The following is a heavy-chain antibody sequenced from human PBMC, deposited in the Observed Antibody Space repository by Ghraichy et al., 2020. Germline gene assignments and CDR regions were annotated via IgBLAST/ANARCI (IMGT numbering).Heavy chain of an antibody. CDR2: INHSGST. CDR3: ARRGYCSGGSCYSDDYYFDY. Sequence: SETLSLTCAVYGGSFSGYYWSWIRQPPGKGLEWIGEINHSGSTNYNPSLKSRVTISVDTSKNQFSLKLSSVTAADTALYYCARRGYCSGGSCYSDDYYFDYWGQGTLVTVSS. CDR1: GGSFSGYY. J-gene: IGHJ4*02. D-gene: IGHD2-15*01. V-gene: IGHV4-34*01.